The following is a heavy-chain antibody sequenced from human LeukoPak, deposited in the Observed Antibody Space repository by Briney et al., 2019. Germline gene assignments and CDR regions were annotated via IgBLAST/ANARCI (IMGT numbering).Heavy chain of an antibody. CDR2: FDPEDGET. CDR1: GYTLTELS. CDR3: ATTKVTGEAFDI. V-gene: IGHV1-24*01. J-gene: IGHJ3*02. D-gene: IGHD3-10*01. Sequence: ASVKVSCKVSGYTLTELSMHWVRQAPGKGLEWMGGFDPEDGETIYAQKFQGRVTMTEDTSTDTAYMELSSLRSGDTAVYYCATTKVTGEAFDIWGQGTMVTVSS.